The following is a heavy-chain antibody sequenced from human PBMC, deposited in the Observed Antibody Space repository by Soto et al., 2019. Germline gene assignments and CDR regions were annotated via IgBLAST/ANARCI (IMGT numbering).Heavy chain of an antibody. CDR1: GGSVRRSSYY. CDR2: IHYSGTI. CDR3: ATPRGTSGWDGSWLDP. D-gene: IGHD6-25*01. V-gene: IGHV4-39*01. J-gene: IGHJ5*02. Sequence: QLQLQESGPGVVKPSETLSLLCSVSGGSVRRSSYYWGWIRQSPGKGLEWIGRIHYSGTIDYNPSLKSRVTISIDPSVNQFSLELSSVTAAATAVYYCATPRGTSGWDGSWLDPWGPGTLVTVSS.